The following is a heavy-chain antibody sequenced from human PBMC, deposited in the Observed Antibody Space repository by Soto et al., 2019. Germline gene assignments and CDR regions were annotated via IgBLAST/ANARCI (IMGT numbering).Heavy chain of an antibody. J-gene: IGHJ5*02. CDR1: VFTFSSYG. CDR3: AKDIEISKIQYNWFDP. Sequence: WWSLRLSCSASVFTFSSYGMHWFRQAPGKGLEWVAVISYDGSNKYYAGSVKGRFTISRDNSKNTLYLQMNSLRAEDTAVYYCAKDIEISKIQYNWFDPWGQGTLVTVSS. CDR2: ISYDGSNK. D-gene: IGHD2-15*01. V-gene: IGHV3-30*18.